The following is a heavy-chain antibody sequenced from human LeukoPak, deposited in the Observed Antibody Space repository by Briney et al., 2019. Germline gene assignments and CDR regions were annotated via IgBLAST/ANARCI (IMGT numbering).Heavy chain of an antibody. Sequence: GGSLRLSCAASGFTFSSYGMSWVRQAPGKGLEWVSAISGSGGSTYYADSVKGRFTISRDNSKNTLYLQMNSLRAEDTAVYYCAKERSPISYSSGWYLWGQGTLVTVSS. CDR2: ISGSGGST. V-gene: IGHV3-23*01. CDR1: GFTFSSYG. D-gene: IGHD6-19*01. J-gene: IGHJ5*02. CDR3: AKERSPISYSSGWYL.